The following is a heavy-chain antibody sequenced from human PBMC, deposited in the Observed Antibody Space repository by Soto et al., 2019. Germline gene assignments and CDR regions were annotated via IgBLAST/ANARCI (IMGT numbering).Heavy chain of an antibody. Sequence: GGSLRLPYAASGFNFSSYAISWVRQAPGKGLEWVSAISGSGGSTYYADSVKGRFTISRDNSKNTLYLQMNSLRAEDTAVYYCAKDKRGEAARLKPQQYYYYYGMDVWGQGTTVTVSS. V-gene: IGHV3-23*01. CDR1: GFNFSSYA. CDR3: AKDKRGEAARLKPQQYYYYYGMDV. J-gene: IGHJ6*02. CDR2: ISGSGGST. D-gene: IGHD6-6*01.